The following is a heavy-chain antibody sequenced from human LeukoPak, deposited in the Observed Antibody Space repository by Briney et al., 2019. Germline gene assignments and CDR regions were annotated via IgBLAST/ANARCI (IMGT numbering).Heavy chain of an antibody. J-gene: IGHJ4*02. D-gene: IGHD5-18*01. CDR2: INPLSGGT. CDR3: ARGHDNTGYNYFDQ. Sequence: ASVKVSCKASGYIFTDYYIDWIRQAPGQGLQRVGWINPLSGGTNYAQKFRGRVTLTRDTSSGTIYMNLSSLMSDDTAVYYCARGHDNTGYNYFDQWGQGTLVTVSS. CDR1: GYIFTDYY. V-gene: IGHV1-2*02.